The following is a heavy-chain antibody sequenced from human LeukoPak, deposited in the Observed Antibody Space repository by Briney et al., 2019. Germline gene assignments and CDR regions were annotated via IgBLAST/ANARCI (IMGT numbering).Heavy chain of an antibody. CDR2: IYSGGST. CDR3: ARGPYKPYYYDSSGRKNDAFDI. Sequence: GGSLRLSCAASGFTVSSNYMSWVRQAPGKGLEWVSVIYSGGSTYYADSVKGRFTISRDNSKNTLYLQMNSLRAEDTAVYYCARGPYKPYYYDSSGRKNDAFDIWGQGTMVTVSS. J-gene: IGHJ3*02. V-gene: IGHV3-53*01. CDR1: GFTVSSNY. D-gene: IGHD3-22*01.